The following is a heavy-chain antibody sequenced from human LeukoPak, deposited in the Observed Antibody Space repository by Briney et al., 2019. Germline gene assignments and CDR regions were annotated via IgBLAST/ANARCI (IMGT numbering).Heavy chain of an antibody. Sequence: GGSLRLSCAASGFTFSDYYMSWIRQAPGKGLEWVSYISADATTIYQADSVKGRFTISRDNSKNTLYLQMNSLRAEDTALYFCAQWSRYFDYWGQGTLVTVSS. J-gene: IGHJ4*02. CDR3: AQWSRYFDY. CDR2: ISADATTI. V-gene: IGHV3-11*01. CDR1: GFTFSDYY. D-gene: IGHD1-26*01.